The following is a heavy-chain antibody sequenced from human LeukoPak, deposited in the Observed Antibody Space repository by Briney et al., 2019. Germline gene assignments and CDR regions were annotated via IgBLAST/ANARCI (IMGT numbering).Heavy chain of an antibody. V-gene: IGHV3-33*08. Sequence: GGSLRLSCAASGFTVSSNYMSWVRQAPGKGLGWVAVIWHDGSNKYYADSVKGRFTISRDNSKNTLYLQMNSLRAEDTAVYYCARDHADPYYFDYWGQGTLVTVSS. CDR3: ARDHADPYYFDY. J-gene: IGHJ4*02. CDR1: GFTVSSNY. CDR2: IWHDGSNK.